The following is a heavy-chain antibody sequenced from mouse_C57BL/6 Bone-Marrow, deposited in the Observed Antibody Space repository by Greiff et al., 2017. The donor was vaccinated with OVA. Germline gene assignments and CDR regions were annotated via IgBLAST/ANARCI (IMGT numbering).Heavy chain of an antibody. Sequence: EVKVVESGGDLVKPGGSLKLSCAASGFTFSSYGMSWVRQTPDKRLEWVATISSGGSYTYYPDSVKGRFTISRDNAKNTLYLQMSSLKSEDTAMYYCASKGPYYYGSRPWYFDVWGTGTTVTVSS. D-gene: IGHD1-1*01. CDR2: ISSGGSYT. J-gene: IGHJ1*03. CDR3: ASKGPYYYGSRPWYFDV. CDR1: GFTFSSYG. V-gene: IGHV5-6*01.